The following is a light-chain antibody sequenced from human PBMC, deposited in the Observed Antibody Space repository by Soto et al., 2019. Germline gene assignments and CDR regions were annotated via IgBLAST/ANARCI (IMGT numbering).Light chain of an antibody. CDR3: HQFGYSPRT. CDR1: QTVNSDY. J-gene: IGKJ1*01. V-gene: IGKV3-20*01. Sequence: IVMTQSPATLSVSPGERATLSCRASQTVNSDYLACFQKRPGQAPRLLTFATSRRATDIPDRFSGSGSGTDFTLAIRRLEPEDFAVYYCHQFGYSPRTFGQGTKVDIK. CDR2: ATS.